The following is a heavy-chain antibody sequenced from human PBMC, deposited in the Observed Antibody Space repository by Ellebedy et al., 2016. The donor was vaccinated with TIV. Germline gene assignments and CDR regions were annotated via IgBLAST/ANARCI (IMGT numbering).Heavy chain of an antibody. CDR1: GDSISRSSYY. Sequence: SETLSLTCTVSGDSISRSSYYWGWIRQPPGKGLEWIGSIYYTGSTDYNPSLKSRVAISAVTSKNQFSLRLCSVTAEDTAVYYCARWFGELLYVRGFDPWGQGTLVTVSS. CDR3: ARWFGELLYVRGFDP. J-gene: IGHJ5*02. D-gene: IGHD3-10*01. CDR2: IYYTGST. V-gene: IGHV4-39*01.